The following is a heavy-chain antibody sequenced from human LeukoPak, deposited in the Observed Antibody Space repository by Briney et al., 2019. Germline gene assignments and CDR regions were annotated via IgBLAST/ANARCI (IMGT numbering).Heavy chain of an antibody. CDR1: GGSISSYY. CDR3: ARGQKYRNGYTVTELGSGYFAY. D-gene: IGHD5-18*01. Sequence: SETLSPTCSVSGGSISSYYWNWIRQTPGKGLEWIGYIYYSGRTNYNPSLKSRVTISVDTSKNQFSLTLSSVTTADTAVYYCARGQKYRNGYTVTELGSGYFAYWGQGTLVTVSS. CDR2: IYYSGRT. J-gene: IGHJ4*02. V-gene: IGHV4-59*13.